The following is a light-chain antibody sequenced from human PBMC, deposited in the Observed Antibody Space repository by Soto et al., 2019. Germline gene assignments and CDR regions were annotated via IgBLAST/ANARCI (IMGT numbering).Light chain of an antibody. CDR1: SSDVGGYNY. CDR2: DVS. Sequence: QSLLTQPRSVSGSPGQSVTISCTGTSSDVGGYNYVSWYQQHPGKAPKLMIYDVSRRPSGVPDRFSGSKSGNTASLTISGLQAEDEADYYCRSYAGSYSYVFGSGTKVTVL. V-gene: IGLV2-11*01. CDR3: RSYAGSYSYV. J-gene: IGLJ1*01.